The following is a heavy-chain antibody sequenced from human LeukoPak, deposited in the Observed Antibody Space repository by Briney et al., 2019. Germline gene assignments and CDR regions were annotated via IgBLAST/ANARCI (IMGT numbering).Heavy chain of an antibody. V-gene: IGHV1-3*01. J-gene: IGHJ6*02. Sequence: ASVKVSCKASGYTFTNYAIHWVRQAPGQRLEWMAWINAGNGNTKYSQKFQGSVTMTTDTSTSTAYMELRSLRSDDTAVYYCARDPPRIVVVVAATNYYGMDVWGQGTTVTVSS. D-gene: IGHD2-15*01. CDR3: ARDPPRIVVVVAATNYYGMDV. CDR2: INAGNGNT. CDR1: GYTFTNYA.